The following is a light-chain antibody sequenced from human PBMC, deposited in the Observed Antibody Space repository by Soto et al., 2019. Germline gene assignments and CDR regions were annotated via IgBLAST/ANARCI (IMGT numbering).Light chain of an antibody. CDR3: AAWDDSLSGVL. Sequence: QSALAQPPSASGTPGQRVTISCSGSSSNIGSNYVYWYQQFPGTAPKLLIYTNNQRPSGVPDRFSGSKSGTSASLAISGLRSEDEADYYCAAWDDSLSGVLFGGGTKLTVL. V-gene: IGLV1-47*02. J-gene: IGLJ3*02. CDR1: SSNIGSNY. CDR2: TNN.